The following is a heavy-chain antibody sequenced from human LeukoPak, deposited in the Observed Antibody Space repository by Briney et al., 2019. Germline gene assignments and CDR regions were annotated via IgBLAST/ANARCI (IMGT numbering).Heavy chain of an antibody. CDR1: GFTFSSYA. CDR2: ISRNGGST. Sequence: GGSLRLSCSASGFTFSSYAMHWVRQAPGEGLEYVSAISRNGGSTYYADSVKGRFTISRDNSKNTLYLQMSSLRAEDTAVYYCVKGYCSDGTCYSPFDYWGQGTLVTVSS. CDR3: VKGYCSDGTCYSPFDY. V-gene: IGHV3-64D*06. J-gene: IGHJ4*02. D-gene: IGHD2-15*01.